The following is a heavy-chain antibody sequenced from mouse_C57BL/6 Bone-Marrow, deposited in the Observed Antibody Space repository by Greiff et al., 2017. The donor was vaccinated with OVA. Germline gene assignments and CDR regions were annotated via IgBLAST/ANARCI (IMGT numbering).Heavy chain of an antibody. CDR1: GYTFTSYT. CDR3: ARNLHGPYFDY. D-gene: IGHD5-1*01. Sequence: VQLQESGAELARPGASVKMSCKASGYTFTSYTMHWVKQRPGQGLEWIGYINPSSGSTKYNQKFKDKATLTADKSSSTAYMQLSSLTSEDSAVYYCARNLHGPYFDYWGQGTTLTVSS. V-gene: IGHV1-4*01. J-gene: IGHJ2*01. CDR2: INPSSGST.